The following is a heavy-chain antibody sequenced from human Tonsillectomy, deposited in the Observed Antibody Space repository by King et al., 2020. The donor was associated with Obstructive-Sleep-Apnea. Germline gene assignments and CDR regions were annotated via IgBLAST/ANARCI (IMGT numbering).Heavy chain of an antibody. J-gene: IGHJ4*02. D-gene: IGHD3-22*01. CDR2: ICCSGVST. Sequence: VQLVESGGGLVQPGGSLRLSCAASGFTFISYAMSWVRQSPGKGLERVSAICCSGVSTYYADSVKGRFTISRDNSKNTLYLQMNSLRAEDTAVYYCAKRPYYYDSSGYYYFDYWGQGTLVTVSS. V-gene: IGHV3-23*04. CDR1: GFTFISYA. CDR3: AKRPYYYDSSGYYYFDY.